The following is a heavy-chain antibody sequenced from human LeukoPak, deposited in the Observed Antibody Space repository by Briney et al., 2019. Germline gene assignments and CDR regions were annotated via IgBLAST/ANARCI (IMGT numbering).Heavy chain of an antibody. CDR2: ISGSGDNT. V-gene: IGHV3-23*01. J-gene: IGHJ4*02. D-gene: IGHD6-13*01. CDR3: AKGLYSSNYAYYFDY. Sequence: GGSLRLSCAASGFTFSSYAMIWVRQAPGKGLEWASAISGSGDNTYYADSVKGRFTISRDNSKNTLYLQMHSLRAEDTAVYYCAKGLYSSNYAYYFDYWGQGTLVTVSS. CDR1: GFTFSSYA.